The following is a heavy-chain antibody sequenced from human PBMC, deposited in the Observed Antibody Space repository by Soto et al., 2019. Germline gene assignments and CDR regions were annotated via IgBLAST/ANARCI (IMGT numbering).Heavy chain of an antibody. V-gene: IGHV4-61*08. Sequence: SETLSLTCTVSGGSISSGGYYWNWIRQPPGKGLEWIGYIYYSGDIYYSPSLKSRVTISVDTSKNQFSLKLSSVTAADTAVYYCARSNGDYVDYWSQGTLVTVSS. CDR1: GGSISSGGYY. CDR3: ARSNGDYVDY. CDR2: IYYSGDI. D-gene: IGHD4-17*01. J-gene: IGHJ4*02.